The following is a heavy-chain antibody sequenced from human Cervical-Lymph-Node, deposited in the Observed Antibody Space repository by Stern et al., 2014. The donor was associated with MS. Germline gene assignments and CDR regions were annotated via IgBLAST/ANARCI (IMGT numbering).Heavy chain of an antibody. CDR2: IKQDGSEK. V-gene: IGHV3-7*01. J-gene: IGHJ6*02. D-gene: IGHD1-1*01. CDR1: GFTFSSYW. CDR3: ASSSNWNYDYGMDV. Sequence: VQLVESGGGLVQPGGSLRLSCAASGFTFSSYWMSWVRQAPGKGLEWVANIKQDGSEKYYVDSVKGRFTISRDNAKNSLYLQMNSLRAEDTAVYYCASSSNWNYDYGMDVWGQGTTVTVSS.